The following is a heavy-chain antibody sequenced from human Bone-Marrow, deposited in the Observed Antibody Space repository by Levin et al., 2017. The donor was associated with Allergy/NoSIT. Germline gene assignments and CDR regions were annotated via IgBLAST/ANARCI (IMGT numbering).Heavy chain of an antibody. V-gene: IGHV3-30-3*01. CDR2: ISYAESNK. D-gene: IGHD4-17*01. CDR1: GFIFSSYS. Sequence: TLSLTCAASGFIFSSYSMHWVRQAPGKGLEWVAVISYAESNKYYGDSVKGRFTIARDNSKNTLYLQLSSLRVEDTAVYYCARARAYGDNIFDYWGQGTLVTVSS. J-gene: IGHJ4*02. CDR3: ARARAYGDNIFDY.